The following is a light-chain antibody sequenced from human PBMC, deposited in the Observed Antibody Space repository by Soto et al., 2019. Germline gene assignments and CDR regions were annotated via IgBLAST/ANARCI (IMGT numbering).Light chain of an antibody. V-gene: IGKV1-33*01. J-gene: IGKJ4*01. CDR2: DAS. CDR3: QQYDNLPLT. CDR1: QDISNY. Sequence: DIQMTQSPSSLSASVGDRVTITCQAIQDISNYLNWYQQKPGKAPKLLIYDASNLETGVPSSFSGSGSGTDFTFAISSLQPEDIATYYCQQYDNLPLTFGGGTKVEIK.